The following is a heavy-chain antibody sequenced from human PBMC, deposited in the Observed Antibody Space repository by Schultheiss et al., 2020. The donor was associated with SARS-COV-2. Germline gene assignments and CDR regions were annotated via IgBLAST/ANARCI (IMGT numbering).Heavy chain of an antibody. CDR1: GFTFSDYY. D-gene: IGHD1/OR15-1a*01. V-gene: IGHV3-11*06. J-gene: IGHJ3*02. Sequence: GESLKISCAGSGFTFSDYYMSWVRQTPGKGLEWLSYISTSSMYTNYADSVKGRFTISRDNAKNSLYLQINNLRAEDTAVYYCARDLTGTTSAFDIWGQGTMVTVSS. CDR3: ARDLTGTTSAFDI. CDR2: ISTSSMYT.